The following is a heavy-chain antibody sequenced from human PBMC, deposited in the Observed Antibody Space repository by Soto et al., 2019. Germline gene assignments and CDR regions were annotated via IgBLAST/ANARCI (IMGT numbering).Heavy chain of an antibody. J-gene: IGHJ6*03. D-gene: IGHD1-26*01. CDR3: AKLSGYDYYYYIDV. CDR2: ITGSGGST. Sequence: EVQLLESGGGLEQPGGSLRLSCAASGFTFSAFAMNWVRQAPGKGLEWVSAITGSGGSTYYVDSVKGRFTISRDNSKNTLHLQMNSLRAKDSAVYYCAKLSGYDYYYYIDVWGKGTTVTVSS. V-gene: IGHV3-23*01. CDR1: GFTFSAFA.